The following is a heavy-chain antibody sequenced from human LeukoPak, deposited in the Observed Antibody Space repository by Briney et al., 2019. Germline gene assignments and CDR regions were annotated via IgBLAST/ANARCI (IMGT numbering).Heavy chain of an antibody. CDR3: AKGGSSGWYYGMDV. J-gene: IGHJ6*02. CDR2: ISGSGGST. D-gene: IGHD6-19*01. CDR1: GFTFSSYA. Sequence: PGGSLRLSCAASGFTFSSYAMSWVRQAPGKGLEWVSAISGSGGSTYYADSVKGRFTISRDNSKNTLYLQMNSLRAEDTAVYYCAKGGSSGWYYGMDVRGQGTTVTVSS. V-gene: IGHV3-23*01.